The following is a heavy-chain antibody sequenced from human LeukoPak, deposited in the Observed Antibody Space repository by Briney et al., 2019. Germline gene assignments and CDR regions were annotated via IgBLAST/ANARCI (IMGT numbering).Heavy chain of an antibody. D-gene: IGHD6-19*01. Sequence: GGSLRLSCAASGFTSSSYWMHWVRQAPGKGLVWVSRINSDGSSTSYADSVKGRFTISRDNAKNTLYLQMNSLRAEDTAVYYCARLKQWLFHDYFDYWGQGTLVTVSS. CDR1: GFTSSSYW. V-gene: IGHV3-74*01. CDR3: ARLKQWLFHDYFDY. J-gene: IGHJ4*02. CDR2: INSDGSST.